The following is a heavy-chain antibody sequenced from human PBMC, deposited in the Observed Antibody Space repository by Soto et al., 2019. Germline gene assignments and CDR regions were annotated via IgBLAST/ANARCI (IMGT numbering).Heavy chain of an antibody. CDR3: ARSPRLNYDILTGYYKGGGWFDP. CDR1: GYTFTSYC. V-gene: IGHV1-18*01. J-gene: IGHJ5*02. D-gene: IGHD3-9*01. CDR2: ISAYNGNT. Sequence: ASVKVSCKASGYTFTSYCISWVRQAPGQGLEWMGWISAYNGNTNYAQKLQGRVTMTTDTSTSTAYMELRSLRSDDTAVYYCARSPRLNYDILTGYYKGGGWFDPWGQGTLVTVSS.